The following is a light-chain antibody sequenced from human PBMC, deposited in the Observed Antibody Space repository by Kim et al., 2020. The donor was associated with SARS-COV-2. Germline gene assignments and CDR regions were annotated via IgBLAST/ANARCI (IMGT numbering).Light chain of an antibody. Sequence: SYELTQPPSVSVSPGQTASITCSGDKLGDKNAFWYQQKPGQSPVLVIYQNNKRPSGIPERFSGSNSGNTATLTISGTQAMEEADYYCQAWDSSTVEFGGGTQLTVL. CDR3: QAWDSSTVE. J-gene: IGLJ3*02. CDR2: QNN. V-gene: IGLV3-1*01. CDR1: KLGDKN.